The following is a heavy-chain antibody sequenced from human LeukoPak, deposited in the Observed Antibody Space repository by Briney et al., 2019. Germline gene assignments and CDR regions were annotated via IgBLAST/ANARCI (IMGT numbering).Heavy chain of an antibody. J-gene: IGHJ4*02. CDR3: ASDSSGYYYEQFDN. D-gene: IGHD3-22*01. V-gene: IGHV3-23*01. Sequence: PGGSLRLSCAASGFTFSSYAMSWVRQAPGKGLEWVSAISGSGGSTYYADSVKGRFTISRDNSKNTLYLQMNSLRAEDTAVYYCASDSSGYYYEQFDNWGQGTLVTVSS. CDR2: ISGSGGST. CDR1: GFTFSSYA.